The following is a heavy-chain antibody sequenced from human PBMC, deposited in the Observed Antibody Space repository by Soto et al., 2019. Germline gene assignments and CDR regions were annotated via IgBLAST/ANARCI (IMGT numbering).Heavy chain of an antibody. D-gene: IGHD3-22*01. J-gene: IGHJ5*02. CDR2: IYHGGST. Sequence: SETLSLTCAVSGYSISSGYYWGWLRQPPGKGLEWNGIIYHGGSTYYNPSLNSRVTLSIDMTNNHVSLILNSVTAADTAVYYCARVGPWVPYYYDSSPYTFENWFDPWGQGTLVTVSS. CDR3: ARVGPWVPYYYDSSPYTFENWFDP. V-gene: IGHV4-38-2*01. CDR1: GYSISSGYY.